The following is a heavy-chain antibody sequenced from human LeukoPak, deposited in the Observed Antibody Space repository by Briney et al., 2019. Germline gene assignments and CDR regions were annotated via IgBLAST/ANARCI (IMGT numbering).Heavy chain of an antibody. Sequence: GGSLRLSCAASGFTFSSYSMNWVRQAPGKGLEWVSSISSSSSYIYCADSVKGRFTISRDNAKNSLYLQMNSLRAEDTAVYYCARDLGRVEQQLVRFAFDIWGQGTMVTVSS. CDR3: ARDLGRVEQQLVRFAFDI. V-gene: IGHV3-21*01. CDR1: GFTFSSYS. CDR2: ISSSSSYI. J-gene: IGHJ3*02. D-gene: IGHD6-13*01.